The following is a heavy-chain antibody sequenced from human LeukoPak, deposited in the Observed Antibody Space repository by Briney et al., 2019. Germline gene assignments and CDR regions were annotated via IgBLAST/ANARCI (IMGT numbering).Heavy chain of an antibody. V-gene: IGHV3-23*01. D-gene: IGHD2-8*01. CDR1: GFTFSTYA. Sequence: PGGSLRLSCAASGFTFSTYAMTWVRQAPGKGLEWVSDISGNGGSTHYSDSVKGRFTIYRDNSRNTLYLQMNNLSADDTAVYYCAQRGGVVMRLSTYNTDVWGKGTTVTVSS. J-gene: IGHJ6*03. CDR2: ISGNGGST. CDR3: AQRGGVVMRLSTYNTDV.